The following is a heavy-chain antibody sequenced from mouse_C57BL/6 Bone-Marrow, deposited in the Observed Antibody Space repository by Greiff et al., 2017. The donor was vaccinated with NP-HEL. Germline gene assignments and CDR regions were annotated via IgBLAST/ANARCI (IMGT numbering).Heavy chain of an antibody. Sequence: EVKLVESGGGLVKPGGSLKLSCAASGFTFSSYAMSWVRQTPEKRLEWVATISDGGSYTYYPDNVKGRFTISRDNAKNNLYLQMSHLKSEDTAMYYCARDDDRDFDYWGQGTTLTVSS. D-gene: IGHD2-12*01. J-gene: IGHJ2*01. V-gene: IGHV5-4*01. CDR1: GFTFSSYA. CDR3: ARDDDRDFDY. CDR2: ISDGGSYT.